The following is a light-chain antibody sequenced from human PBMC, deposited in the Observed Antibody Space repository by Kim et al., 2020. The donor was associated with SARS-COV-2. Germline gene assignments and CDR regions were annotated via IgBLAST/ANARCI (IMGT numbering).Light chain of an antibody. Sequence: LSASVGARVTITCRASQSIGSWLAWYQQKPGMAPKLLIYKASSLESGVPSRFSGSGSGTEFTLTISSLQPDDFATYHCQQYDTYWTFGQGTKLEI. CDR2: KAS. V-gene: IGKV1-5*03. CDR1: QSIGSW. CDR3: QQYDTYWT. J-gene: IGKJ1*01.